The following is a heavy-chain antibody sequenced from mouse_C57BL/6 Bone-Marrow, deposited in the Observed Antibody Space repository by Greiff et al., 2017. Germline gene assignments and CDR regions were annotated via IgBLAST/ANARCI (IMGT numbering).Heavy chain of an antibody. V-gene: IGHV1-69*01. Sequence: QVQLQQPGAELVMPGASVKLSCKASGYTFTSYWMHWVKQRPGQGLEWIGEIDPSDSYTNYNQKFKGKSTLTVDKSSSTAYMQLSSLTSEDSAVYYCAGEDNNGRSDDWYLDVWGKGTTVTVSS. J-gene: IGHJ1*03. D-gene: IGHD1-3*01. CDR2: IDPSDSYT. CDR3: AGEDNNGRSDDWYLDV. CDR1: GYTFTSYW.